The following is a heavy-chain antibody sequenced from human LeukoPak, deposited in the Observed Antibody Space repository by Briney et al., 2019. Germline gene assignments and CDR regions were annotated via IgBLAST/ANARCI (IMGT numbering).Heavy chain of an antibody. V-gene: IGHV3-30*18. CDR3: AKDLSAAGGTTNWGGFYYYYYYGMDV. J-gene: IGHJ6*02. CDR2: ISYDGSNK. CDR1: GFTFSSCG. Sequence: GGSLRLSCAASGFTFSSCGMHWVRQAPGKGLEWVAVISYDGSNKYYADSVKGRFTISRDNSKNTLYLQMNSLRAEDTAVYYCAKDLSAAGGTTNWGGFYYYYYYGMDVWGQGTTVTVSS. D-gene: IGHD6-13*01.